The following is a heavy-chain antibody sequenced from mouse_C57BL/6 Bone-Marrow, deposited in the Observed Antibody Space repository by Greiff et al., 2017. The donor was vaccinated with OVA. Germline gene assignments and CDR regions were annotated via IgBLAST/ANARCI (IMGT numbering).Heavy chain of an antibody. D-gene: IGHD4-1*01. CDR1: YFAFTASA. CDR3: ARRDWDDAMDY. V-gene: IGHV1-49*01. CDR2: FTMYSDAT. J-gene: IGHJ4*01. Sequence: LQQSGAELVRPGFSVKLSCKDSYFAFTASAMHWVKQRPGHGLEWIGSFTMYSDATEYSENFKGKATLTANTSSSTAYMELSSLTSEDSAVYYCARRDWDDAMDYWGQGTSVTVSS.